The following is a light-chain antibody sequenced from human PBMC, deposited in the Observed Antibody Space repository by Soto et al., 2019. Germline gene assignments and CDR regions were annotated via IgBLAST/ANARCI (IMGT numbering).Light chain of an antibody. Sequence: QSALTQPASVSGSPGQSITISCTGTSSDVGNSNFVSWYQHHPGKAPKLMIYEGTKLSSGVSNRFSGSKSGNTASLTISGLQAEDEADYYCCSYAGRTTWVFGGGTKLT. CDR1: SSDVGNSNF. J-gene: IGLJ3*02. CDR3: CSYAGRTTWV. V-gene: IGLV2-23*01. CDR2: EGT.